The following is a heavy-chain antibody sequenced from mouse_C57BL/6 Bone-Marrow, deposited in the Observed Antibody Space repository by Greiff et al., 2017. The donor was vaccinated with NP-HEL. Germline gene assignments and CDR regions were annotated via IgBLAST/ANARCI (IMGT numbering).Heavy chain of an antibody. CDR2: IDPSDSYT. CDR3: EQWSSWYFDV. J-gene: IGHJ1*03. V-gene: IGHV1-69*01. Sequence: QVHVKQPGAELVMPGASVKLSCKASGYTFTSYWMHWVKQRPGQGLEWIGEIDPSDSYTNYNQKFKGKSTLTVDKSSSTAYMQLSSLTSEDSAVYYCEQWSSWYFDVWGTGTTVTVSS. CDR1: GYTFTSYW. D-gene: IGHD1-1*02.